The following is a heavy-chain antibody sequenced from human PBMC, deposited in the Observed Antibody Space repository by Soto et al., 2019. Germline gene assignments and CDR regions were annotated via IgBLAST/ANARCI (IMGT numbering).Heavy chain of an antibody. V-gene: IGHV4-59*01. CDR3: AKIRHGSGNWHGTLDY. J-gene: IGHJ4*02. CDR2: VSHSGDT. CDR1: GVSISDFS. Sequence: SETLSLTCTVVGVSISDFSWAWIRQPPGKGLECIGYVSHSGDTDYNPSLKSRVAISVDTSKNQFSLRVTSMTAADSALYYCAKIRHGSGNWHGTLDYWGQGILVTVSS. D-gene: IGHD1-1*01.